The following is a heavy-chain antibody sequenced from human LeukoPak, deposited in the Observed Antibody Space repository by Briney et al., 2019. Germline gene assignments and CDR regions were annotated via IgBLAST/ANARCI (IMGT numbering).Heavy chain of an antibody. CDR2: ISGSGGST. V-gene: IGHV3-23*01. CDR3: AKVLVGADYYFDY. CDR1: GFTFSSYA. D-gene: IGHD1-26*01. Sequence: AGGSLRLSCAASGFTFSSYAMSWVRQAPGEGLEWVSAISGSGGSTYYADSVKGRFTISRDNSKNTLYLQMNSLRAEDTAVYYCAKVLVGADYYFDYWGQGTLVTVSS. J-gene: IGHJ4*02.